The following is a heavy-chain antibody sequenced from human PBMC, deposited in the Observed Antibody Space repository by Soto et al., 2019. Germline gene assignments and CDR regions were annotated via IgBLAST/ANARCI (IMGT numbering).Heavy chain of an antibody. CDR2: TYHSGGT. J-gene: IGHJ4*02. D-gene: IGHD3-22*01. Sequence: QLQLQESGSGLVKPSQTLSLTCVVSGDSISSGGYSWNWIRQPPGKGLEWIGHTYHSGGTLYNPSLDSRVTISVDKAKNQFSLRLTSETAADTAGYYCARDARSGYYFDYWGQGTLVTVSS. V-gene: IGHV4-30-2*01. CDR3: ARDARSGYYFDY. CDR1: GDSISSGGYS.